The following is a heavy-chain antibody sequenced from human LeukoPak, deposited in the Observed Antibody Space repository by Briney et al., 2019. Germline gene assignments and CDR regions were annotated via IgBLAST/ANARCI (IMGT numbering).Heavy chain of an antibody. J-gene: IGHJ4*02. CDR2: ISYDGSNK. V-gene: IGHV3-30-3*01. Sequence: GGSLRLSCAASGFTFSSYAMHWVRQAPGKGLEWVAVISYDGSNKYYADSVKGRFTISRDNSKNTLYLQMDSLRAEDTAVYYCARAQVGHHSSSSFFDYWGQGTLVTVSS. D-gene: IGHD6-6*01. CDR3: ARAQVGHHSSSSFFDY. CDR1: GFTFSSYA.